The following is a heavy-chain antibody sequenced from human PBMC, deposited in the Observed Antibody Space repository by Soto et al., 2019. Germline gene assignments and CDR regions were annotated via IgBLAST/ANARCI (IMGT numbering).Heavy chain of an antibody. Sequence: ASVKVSCKASGYTFTNFGISSVRQAPGQGLEWMGTIYPGGVNIGYAQKFKGRVTMTKDTSTSTVYMELNSLTSEDTAVYYCARGPDYEGYFDYWGRGTLVTVSS. J-gene: IGHJ4*02. D-gene: IGHD3-22*01. CDR1: GYTFTNFG. V-gene: IGHV1-46*01. CDR3: ARGPDYEGYFDY. CDR2: IYPGGVNI.